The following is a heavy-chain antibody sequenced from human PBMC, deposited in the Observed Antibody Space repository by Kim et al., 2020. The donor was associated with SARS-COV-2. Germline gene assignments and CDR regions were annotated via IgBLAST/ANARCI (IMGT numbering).Heavy chain of an antibody. CDR3: TRDRRYFDWLLSPDY. D-gene: IGHD3-9*01. CDR2: IRSKAYGGTT. V-gene: IGHV3-49*04. CDR1: GFTFGDYA. Sequence: GGSLRLSCTASGFTFGDYAMSWVRQAPGKGLEWVGFIRSKAYGGTTEYAASVKGRFTISRDDSKSIAYLQMNSLKTEDTAVYYCTRDRRYFDWLLSPDYWGQGTLVTVSS. J-gene: IGHJ4*02.